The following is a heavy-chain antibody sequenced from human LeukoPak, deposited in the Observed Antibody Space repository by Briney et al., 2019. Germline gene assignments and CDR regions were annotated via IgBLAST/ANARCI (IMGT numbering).Heavy chain of an antibody. CDR1: GFTFSSYS. CDR3: AREAYGDYGIY. V-gene: IGHV3-66*01. J-gene: IGHJ4*02. Sequence: GGSLRLSCAASGFTFSSYSMNWVRQAPGKGLEWVSVIYSGGSTYYADSVKGRFTISRDNSKNTLYLQMNSLRAEDTAVYYCAREAYGDYGIYWGQGTLVTVSS. D-gene: IGHD4-17*01. CDR2: IYSGGST.